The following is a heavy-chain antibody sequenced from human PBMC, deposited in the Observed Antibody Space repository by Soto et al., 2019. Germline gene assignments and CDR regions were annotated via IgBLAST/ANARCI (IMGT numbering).Heavy chain of an antibody. CDR3: ARAALGEEYFDY. J-gene: IGHJ4*02. Sequence: SETLSLTGTVSGGSISSGGYYWSWIRQHPGKGLEWIGYIYYSGSTYYNPSLKSRVTIPVDTSKNQFSLKLSSVTAADTAVYYCARAALGEEYFDYWGQGTLVTVSS. CDR1: GGSISSGGYY. CDR2: IYYSGST. V-gene: IGHV4-31*03. D-gene: IGHD3-16*01.